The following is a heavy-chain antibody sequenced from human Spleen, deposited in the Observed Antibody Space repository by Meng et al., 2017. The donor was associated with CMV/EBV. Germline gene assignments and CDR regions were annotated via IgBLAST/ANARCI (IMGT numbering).Heavy chain of an antibody. D-gene: IGHD3-3*01. CDR1: GFTFSSYG. CDR2: IRYDGSNK. V-gene: IGHV3-30*02. CDR3: AKDLEWLLAGAWYYGMDV. Sequence: GESLKISCAASGFTFSSYGMHWVRQAPGKGLEWVAFIRYDGSNKYYADSVKGRFTISRDNSKNTLYLQMNNLRAEDTAVYYCAKDLEWLLAGAWYYGMDVWGQGTTVTVSS. J-gene: IGHJ6*02.